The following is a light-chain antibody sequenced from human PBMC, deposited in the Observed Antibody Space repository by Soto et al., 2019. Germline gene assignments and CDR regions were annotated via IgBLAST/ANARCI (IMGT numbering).Light chain of an antibody. CDR2: SNA. CDR1: GSNIGENA. Sequence: QSVLTQPPSASGTPGQTVTISCSGSGSNIGENAVNWYQHLPGSAPQLLIYSNALRPSGLPHRFSGSKSGTAGSLAISGLQSEDEAHYYCAAWDDSLKAMLFGGGTKLTVL. CDR3: AAWDDSLKAML. J-gene: IGLJ3*02. V-gene: IGLV1-44*01.